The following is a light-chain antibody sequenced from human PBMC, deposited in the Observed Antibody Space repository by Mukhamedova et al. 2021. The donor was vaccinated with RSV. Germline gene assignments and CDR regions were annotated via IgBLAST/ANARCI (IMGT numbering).Light chain of an antibody. V-gene: IGKV1-27*01. CDR3: QKFNGAPR. Sequence: WYQRRVHGKVPKLLIYDASTLQSGVPSRFSGSGSGTDFTLTISCLQPEDVATYYCQKFNGAPRFGPGTKVDLK. CDR2: DAS. J-gene: IGKJ3*01.